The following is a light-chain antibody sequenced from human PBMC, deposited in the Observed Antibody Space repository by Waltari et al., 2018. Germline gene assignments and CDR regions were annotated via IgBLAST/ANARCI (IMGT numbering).Light chain of an antibody. Sequence: SYVLTQPPPVSVAPGKTARTSSGDDTIGSESVHWNQQKPGQAPVLVMYYDTNRPSGIPERFSGSNSGNTATLTISRVEAGDEADYYCQVWDSGANQYVFGTGTKVTVL. CDR3: QVWDSGANQYV. V-gene: IGLV3-21*01. J-gene: IGLJ1*01. CDR2: YDT. CDR1: TIGSES.